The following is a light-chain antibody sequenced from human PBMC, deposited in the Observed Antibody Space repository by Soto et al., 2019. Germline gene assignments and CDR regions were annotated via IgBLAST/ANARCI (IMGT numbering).Light chain of an antibody. Sequence: DIQLTQSPSTLSASLGDRVTLTWLASQSISSWLAWSQQKPGKAPKLLSYKASTLKSGVPSRFSGSGSGTDFTLTISSLQPDDFATYYCQHYNNWPITFGQGTRLEIK. J-gene: IGKJ5*01. CDR1: QSISSW. CDR2: KAS. V-gene: IGKV1-5*03. CDR3: QHYNNWPIT.